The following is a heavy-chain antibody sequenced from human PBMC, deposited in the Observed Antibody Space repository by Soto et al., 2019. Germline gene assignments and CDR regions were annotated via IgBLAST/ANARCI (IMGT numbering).Heavy chain of an antibody. CDR3: ARKMGYCSGGSCLVDFDY. CDR2: IIPIFGTA. CDR1: GGTFSNYA. Sequence: QVQLVQSGAEVKKPGSSVKVSCKASGGTFSNYAISWVRQAPGQGLEWMGGIIPIFGTANYAQKFQGRVTITADESTSTAYMELSSLRSEDTAVYYCARKMGYCSGGSCLVDFDYWGQGTLVTVSS. V-gene: IGHV1-69*01. D-gene: IGHD2-15*01. J-gene: IGHJ4*02.